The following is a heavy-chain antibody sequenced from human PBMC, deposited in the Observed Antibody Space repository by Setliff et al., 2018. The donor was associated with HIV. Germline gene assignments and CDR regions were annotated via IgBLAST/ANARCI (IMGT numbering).Heavy chain of an antibody. J-gene: IGHJ5*02. CDR3: AREGTVGDYYDSSGYYYVGVTNWFDP. CDR1: AYSISSGYY. V-gene: IGHV4-38-2*02. D-gene: IGHD3-22*01. Sequence: SETLSLTCAVSAYSISSGYYWGWIRQPPGKGLEWIGSIYHSGSTYYNPSLKSRVTISVDTSKNQFSLKLSSVTAADTSVYYCAREGTVGDYYDSSGYYYVGVTNWFDPWGQGTLVTVSS. CDR2: IYHSGST.